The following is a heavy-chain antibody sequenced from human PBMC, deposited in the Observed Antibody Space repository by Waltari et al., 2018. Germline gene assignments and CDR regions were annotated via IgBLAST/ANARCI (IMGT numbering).Heavy chain of an antibody. CDR2: VRVDRKT. CDR1: Y. J-gene: IGHJ4*02. Sequence: YWCWRRDPPVKWVGGVAQVRVDRKTNSNPSFASRFTMSLDTCTYHFALHLTSATAADTARYYCARDRGRGLYLDTWGQGTLVTVSP. D-gene: IGHD1-1*01. V-gene: IGHV4-34*01. CDR3: ARDRGRGLYLDT.